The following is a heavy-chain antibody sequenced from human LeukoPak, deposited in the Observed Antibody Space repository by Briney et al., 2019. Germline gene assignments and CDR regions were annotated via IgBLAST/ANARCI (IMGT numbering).Heavy chain of an antibody. D-gene: IGHD3-10*01. CDR1: HASVTTYS. V-gene: IGHV4-4*07. J-gene: IGHJ4*01. CDR2: VYSSGAT. Sequence: SETLSLTCTVSHASVTTYSWSWLRQPAGKGLEWIGRVYSSGATKYNPSLKSRVTISADTSKNQFSLKLPSVTAADTAVYYCARDHYGSGSYKAYFDYWGHGIQVTVSS. CDR3: ARDHYGSGSYKAYFDY.